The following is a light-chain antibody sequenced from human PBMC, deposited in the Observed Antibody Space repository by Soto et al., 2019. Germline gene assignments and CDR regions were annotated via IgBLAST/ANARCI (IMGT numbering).Light chain of an antibody. Sequence: DIQMTQSPSSLSASVGDRVTITCRASQTISTYLNWYQQKPGKAPRLLIYDVSSLLSGVPSRFSGSGSGTDFTLTIASLQPEDFSTYYCQQCDSTPYTFGEGTKVDI. CDR2: DVS. J-gene: IGKJ2*01. CDR3: QQCDSTPYT. V-gene: IGKV1-39*01. CDR1: QTISTY.